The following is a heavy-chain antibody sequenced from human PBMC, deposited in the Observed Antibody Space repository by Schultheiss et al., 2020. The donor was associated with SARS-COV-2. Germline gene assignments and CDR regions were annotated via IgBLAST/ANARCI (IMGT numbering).Heavy chain of an antibody. CDR3: ARVQVGATEGGLDY. CDR2: IYTSGST. CDR1: GGSISSGGYY. V-gene: IGHV4-61*02. D-gene: IGHD1-26*01. J-gene: IGHJ4*02. Sequence: SETLSLTCTVSGGSISSGGYYWSWIRQPAGKGLEWIGRIYTSGSTNYNPSLKSRVTISVDTSKNQFSLKLSSVTAADTAVYYCARVQVGATEGGLDYWGQGTLVTVSS.